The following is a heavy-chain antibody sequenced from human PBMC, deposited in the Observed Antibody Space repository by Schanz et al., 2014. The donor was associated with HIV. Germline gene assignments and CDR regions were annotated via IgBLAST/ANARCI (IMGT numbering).Heavy chain of an antibody. CDR1: GYTFIGYY. Sequence: QVQLVQSGAEVKKPGASVKVSCKASGYTFIGYYMHWVRQAPGQGLEWMGWINPNSGGTNYAQKLQGRVTMTTDTSTSTAYMELRSLRSDDTAVYYCARTDYDILTGYSLGYYGMDVWGQGTTVTVSS. D-gene: IGHD3-9*01. V-gene: IGHV1-2*02. CDR3: ARTDYDILTGYSLGYYGMDV. CDR2: INPNSGGT. J-gene: IGHJ6*02.